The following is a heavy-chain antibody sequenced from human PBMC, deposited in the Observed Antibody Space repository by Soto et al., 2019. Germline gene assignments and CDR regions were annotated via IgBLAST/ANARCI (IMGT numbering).Heavy chain of an antibody. CDR1: GYNFPNYW. J-gene: IGHJ5*02. Sequence: GESLKISCKGFGYNFPNYWIGWVRQMPGKGLEWMGTIYPEDSDTRYSPSFRGQVTISADKSINTAYLQWSSLKASDTAMYYCARSGVGAKFYNWFDPWGQGTLVTV. V-gene: IGHV5-51*01. CDR3: ARSGVGAKFYNWFDP. D-gene: IGHD1-26*01. CDR2: IYPEDSDT.